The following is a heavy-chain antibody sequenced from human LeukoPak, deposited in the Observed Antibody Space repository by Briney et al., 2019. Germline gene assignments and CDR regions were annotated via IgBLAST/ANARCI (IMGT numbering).Heavy chain of an antibody. V-gene: IGHV3-23*01. CDR1: GFTFSSYA. Sequence: GGSLRLSCAASGFTFSSYAMSWVRQAPGKGLEWVSAISGSGGSTYYADSVKGRFIISRDNSKNTLYLQMNSLRAEDTAVYYCAKDGKDSSSWSYYYDSSGYYYHFDYWGQGTLVTVSS. J-gene: IGHJ4*02. CDR3: AKDGKDSSSWSYYYDSSGYYYHFDY. D-gene: IGHD3-22*01. CDR2: ISGSGGST.